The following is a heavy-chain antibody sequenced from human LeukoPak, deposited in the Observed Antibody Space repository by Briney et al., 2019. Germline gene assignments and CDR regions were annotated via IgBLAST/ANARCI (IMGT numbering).Heavy chain of an antibody. Sequence: ASVKVSCKASGGTFSSYAISWVRQAPGQGLEWMGRIIPIFGTANYAQKFQGRVTITTDESTSTAYMGLSSLRSEDTAVYYCARASEYYYDSSGYLVQAYAFDIWGQGTMVTVFS. CDR3: ARASEYYYDSSGYLVQAYAFDI. CDR2: IIPIFGTA. CDR1: GGTFSSYA. V-gene: IGHV1-69*05. D-gene: IGHD3-22*01. J-gene: IGHJ3*02.